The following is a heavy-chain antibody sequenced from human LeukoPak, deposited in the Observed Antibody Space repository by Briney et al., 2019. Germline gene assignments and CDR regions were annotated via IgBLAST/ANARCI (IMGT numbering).Heavy chain of an antibody. V-gene: IGHV3-30*04. Sequence: PGGSLRLSCAASGFTFSSYAMHWVRQAPGKGLEWVAVISYDGSNKYYADSVKGRFTISRDNSKNSLYLQMNSLRAEDTAVYYCARDIEYLWFGELSTGAFDYWGQGTLVTVSS. CDR1: GFTFSSYA. CDR2: ISYDGSNK. J-gene: IGHJ4*02. D-gene: IGHD3-10*01. CDR3: ARDIEYLWFGELSTGAFDY.